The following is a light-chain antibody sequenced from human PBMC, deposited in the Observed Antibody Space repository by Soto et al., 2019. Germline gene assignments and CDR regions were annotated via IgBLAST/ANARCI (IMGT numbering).Light chain of an antibody. V-gene: IGLV2-14*01. Sequence: LTQPASVSGSPGQSIAISCTGTSSDVGGYNYVSWYQLHPGKAPKLMVYEVSNRPSGVSNRFSGSKSGNTASLTISGLQAEDEADYYCSSYTSSTAYVFGTGTKVTVL. CDR3: SSYTSSTAYV. J-gene: IGLJ1*01. CDR2: EVS. CDR1: SSDVGGYNY.